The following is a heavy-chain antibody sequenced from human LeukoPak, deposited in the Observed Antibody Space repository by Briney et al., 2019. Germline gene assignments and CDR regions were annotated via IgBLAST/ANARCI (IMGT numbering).Heavy chain of an antibody. CDR1: GVTFSSYA. V-gene: IGHV3-23*01. J-gene: IGHJ5*02. CDR3: AKVNGDYSNWFDP. D-gene: IGHD4-17*01. Sequence: GGSLRLSCAASGVTFSSYAMSWVRQAPGKGLEWVSAISVSVGSTYYADSVKGRFTISRDNSKNTLYLQMNSLRAEDTAVYYCAKVNGDYSNWFDPWGQGTLVTVSS. CDR2: ISVSVGST.